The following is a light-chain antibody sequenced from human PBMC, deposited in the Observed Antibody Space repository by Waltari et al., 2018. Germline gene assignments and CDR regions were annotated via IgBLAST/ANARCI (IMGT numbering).Light chain of an antibody. CDR1: QNNGDY. J-gene: IGKJ4*01. V-gene: IGKV3-11*01. CDR2: AAS. CDR3: QNRRDWPLLT. Sequence: VLTQSPATLSLSPGDSAPLSCRASQNNGDYLAWDQQKPGQAPRLLISAASNRATGVPARCSGSGSGTDFTLTISSLEPEDFAVYYCQNRRDWPLLTFGGGTKVEIK.